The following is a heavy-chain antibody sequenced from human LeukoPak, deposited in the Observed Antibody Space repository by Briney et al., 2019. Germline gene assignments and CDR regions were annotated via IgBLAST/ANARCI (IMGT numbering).Heavy chain of an antibody. CDR2: IYSNGTT. CDR1: RGSISSGSYY. J-gene: IGHJ6*02. Sequence: SQTLSLTCTVSRGSISSGSYYWSWIRQPAEKGLEWIGRIYSNGTTNHNPSLKSRATISVDTSKNHFSLKLSSVTAADTVVYYCARGRGRDVSFYYGMDVWGQGTTVTVSS. V-gene: IGHV4-61*02. D-gene: IGHD3-10*01. CDR3: ARGRGRDVSFYYGMDV.